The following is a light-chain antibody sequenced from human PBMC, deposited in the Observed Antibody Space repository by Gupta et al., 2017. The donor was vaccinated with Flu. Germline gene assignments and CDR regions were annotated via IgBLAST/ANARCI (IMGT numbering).Light chain of an antibody. CDR3: QQDNNYHT. V-gene: IGKV1-5*03. Sequence: DIQMTQSPSTLSASVGDRVTITCRASHSISSWLAWYQQKPGKAPKLLIYKASSLESGVPSRFSGSGSGTEFTLTISSLQPDDFAIYYCQQDNNYHTFGQGTKLEIK. J-gene: IGKJ2*01. CDR1: HSISSW. CDR2: KAS.